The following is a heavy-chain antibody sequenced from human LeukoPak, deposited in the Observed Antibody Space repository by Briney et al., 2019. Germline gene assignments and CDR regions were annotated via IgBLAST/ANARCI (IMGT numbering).Heavy chain of an antibody. CDR3: ARVGYCSGGSCFDAFDI. J-gene: IGHJ3*02. Sequence: ASVNVSCKASGYTFTGYYMHWVRQAPGQGLEWMGWINPNSGGTNYAQKFQGRVTMTRDTSISTAYMELSRLRSDDTAVYYCARVGYCSGGSCFDAFDIWGQGTMVTVSS. CDR1: GYTFTGYY. V-gene: IGHV1-2*02. D-gene: IGHD2-15*01. CDR2: INPNSGGT.